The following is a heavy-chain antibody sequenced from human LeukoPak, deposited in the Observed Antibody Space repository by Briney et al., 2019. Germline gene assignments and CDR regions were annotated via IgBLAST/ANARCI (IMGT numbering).Heavy chain of an antibody. Sequence: PSETLSLTCTVSGGSISSSSYYWGWIRQPPGKGLEWIGSIYCSGSTYYNPSLKSRVTISVDTSKNQFSLKLSSVTAADTAVYYCARQPPVLRFLEWSYYFDYWGQGTLVTVSS. D-gene: IGHD3-3*01. CDR3: ARQPPVLRFLEWSYYFDY. CDR2: IYCSGST. J-gene: IGHJ4*02. CDR1: GGSISSSSYY. V-gene: IGHV4-39*01.